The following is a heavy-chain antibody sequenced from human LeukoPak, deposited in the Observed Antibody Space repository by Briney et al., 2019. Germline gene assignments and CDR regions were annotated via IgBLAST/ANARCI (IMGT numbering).Heavy chain of an antibody. V-gene: IGHV3-21*01. D-gene: IGHD6-19*01. CDR3: AKRGYSSDWYIGY. Sequence: GGSLRLSCAASGFTFSDYSMNWVRQAPGKGLQWVSSISSSSSYIYYADSVKGRFTISRDNAKNSLYLQMNSLRADDTAVYYCAKRGYSSDWYIGYWGRGTLVTVSS. CDR1: GFTFSDYS. CDR2: ISSSSSYI. J-gene: IGHJ4*02.